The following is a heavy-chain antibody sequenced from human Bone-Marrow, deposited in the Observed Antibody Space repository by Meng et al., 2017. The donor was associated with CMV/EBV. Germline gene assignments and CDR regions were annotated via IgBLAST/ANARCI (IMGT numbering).Heavy chain of an antibody. Sequence: GESLKISCAASGFTFSSYAMHWVRQAPGKGLEWVSVIYSGGSSTYYADSVKGRFTISRDNAKNTLYLQMNSLRAEDTAVYYCARDWAHHSSSWYWDYYYGMDVWGQGTTVTVSS. CDR3: ARDWAHHSSSWYWDYYYGMDV. CDR1: GFTFSSYA. CDR2: IYSGGSST. V-gene: IGHV3-NL1*01. D-gene: IGHD6-13*01. J-gene: IGHJ6*02.